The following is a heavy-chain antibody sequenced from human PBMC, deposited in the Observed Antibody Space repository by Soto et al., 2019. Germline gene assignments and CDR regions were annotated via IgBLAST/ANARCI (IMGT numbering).Heavy chain of an antibody. D-gene: IGHD5-18*01. V-gene: IGHV4-39*07. J-gene: IGHJ4*02. CDR1: GDSIRGSTSY. CDR3: ASARSGYSYDIDY. Sequence: PSETLSLTCGVSGDSIRGSTSYWGWIRQPPGQGLQWIGSTYHSGSTYYNSSLKSRVTISVDTSKNQFSLKLSSVTAADTAVYYCASARSGYSYDIDYWGQGTLVTVSS. CDR2: TYHSGST.